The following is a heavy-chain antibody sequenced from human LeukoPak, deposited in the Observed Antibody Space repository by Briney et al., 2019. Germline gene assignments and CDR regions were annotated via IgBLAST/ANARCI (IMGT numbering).Heavy chain of an antibody. CDR1: GFTFDDYA. J-gene: IGHJ4*02. CDR3: AKDMGNSSGYYFDY. V-gene: IGHV3-9*01. Sequence: GGSLRLSCAASGFTFDDYAMHWVRQAPGKGLEWVSGISWHSGSIGYADSVKGRFTISRDNAKNSLRLQMNSLRAEDTALYYCAKDMGNSSGYYFDYWGQGTLVTVSS. CDR2: ISWHSGSI. D-gene: IGHD3-22*01.